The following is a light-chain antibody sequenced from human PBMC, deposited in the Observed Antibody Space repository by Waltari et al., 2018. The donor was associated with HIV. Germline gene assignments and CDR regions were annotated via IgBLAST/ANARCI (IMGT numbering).Light chain of an antibody. CDR3: QTWGTGIVV. Sequence: QLVLTQSPSPSASLGASVKLTCTLSSGHISYVISCHQHQPKQGPRYLMKLNSDGSHFKGEGSPDRFSGCRCGAERYLTSSSLQAEDEADYYCQTWGTGIVVFGGGTKLTVL. V-gene: IGLV4-69*01. CDR1: SGHISYV. CDR2: LNSDGSH. J-gene: IGLJ2*01.